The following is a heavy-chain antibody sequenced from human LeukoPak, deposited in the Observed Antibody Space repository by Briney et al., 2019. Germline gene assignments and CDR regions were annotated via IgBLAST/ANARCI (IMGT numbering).Heavy chain of an antibody. CDR1: GGSFSGYY. V-gene: IGHV4-34*01. CDR2: INHSGST. D-gene: IGHD3-22*01. Sequence: SETLSLTCAVYGGSFSGYYWSWIRQPPGKGLEWIGEINHSGSTNYNPSLKSRVTISVDTSKNQFSLKLSSVTAADTAVYYCARGNPSYASSPILQPFDPWGQGSLVTVSS. CDR3: ARGNPSYASSPILQPFDP. J-gene: IGHJ5*02.